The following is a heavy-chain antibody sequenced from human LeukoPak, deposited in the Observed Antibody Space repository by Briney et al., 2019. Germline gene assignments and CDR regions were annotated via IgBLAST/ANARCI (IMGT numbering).Heavy chain of an antibody. J-gene: IGHJ4*02. D-gene: IGHD1-1*01. CDR1: GYTFTNYF. CDR3: ARDGTHHSWDY. CDR2: IHSGGGST. Sequence: ASVKVSCKASGYTFTNYFIHWVRRAPGQGLEWMGIIHSGGGSTAYAQKFQGRVTMTRDTSTSTVYMELSSLRSEDTAVYYCARDGTHHSWDYWGQGTLVTVSS. V-gene: IGHV1-46*01.